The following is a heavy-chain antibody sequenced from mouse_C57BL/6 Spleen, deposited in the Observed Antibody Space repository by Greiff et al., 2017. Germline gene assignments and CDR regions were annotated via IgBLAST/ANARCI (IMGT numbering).Heavy chain of an antibody. V-gene: IGHV1-64*01. Sequence: QVQLQQPGAELVKPGASVKLSCKASGYTFTSYWMPWVKQRPGQGLEWIGMIHPNSGSTNYNEKFKSKATLTVDKSSSTAYMQLSSLTSEDSAVYYCARRYGSILACWYFDVWGTGTTVTVSS. J-gene: IGHJ1*03. D-gene: IGHD1-1*01. CDR3: ARRYGSILACWYFDV. CDR2: IHPNSGST. CDR1: GYTFTSYW.